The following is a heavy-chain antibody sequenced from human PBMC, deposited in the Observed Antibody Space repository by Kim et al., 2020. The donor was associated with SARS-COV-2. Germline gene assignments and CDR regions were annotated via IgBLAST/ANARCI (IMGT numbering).Heavy chain of an antibody. D-gene: IGHD3-10*01. V-gene: IGHV3-30*18. CDR2: ISYDGDNI. J-gene: IGHJ4*02. CDR1: GFTFNSYG. CDR3: AKAELARETYYGSGSPFDY. Sequence: GGSLRLSCVASGFTFNSYGMHWVRQSPGKGLEWVAVISYDGDNIHYADSVKGRFTISRDNSNNMVYLQMNSLRAEDTAIYYCAKAELARETYYGSGSPFDYWGQGTLVTVSS.